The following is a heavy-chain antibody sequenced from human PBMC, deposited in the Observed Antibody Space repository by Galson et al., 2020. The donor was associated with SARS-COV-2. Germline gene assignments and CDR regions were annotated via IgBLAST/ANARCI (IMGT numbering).Heavy chain of an antibody. CDR3: AKDIRGAAATGSYAVEY. Sequence: ESLKISCACSGFTFSSFAMGWVRQAPGKGLEWVSVISGRGDDTYYGDSVKGRFTISRDNSRNSLYLQMNSLRADDTAVYYCAKDIRGAAATGSYAVEYWGQGTLVTVAS. CDR2: ISGRGDDT. CDR1: GFTFSSFA. J-gene: IGHJ4*02. V-gene: IGHV3-23*01. D-gene: IGHD6-13*01.